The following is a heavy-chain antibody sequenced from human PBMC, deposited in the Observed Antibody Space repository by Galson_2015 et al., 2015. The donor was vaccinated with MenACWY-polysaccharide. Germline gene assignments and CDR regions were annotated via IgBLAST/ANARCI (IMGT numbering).Heavy chain of an antibody. Sequence: SLRLSCAASGFTFSSYAMSRVRQAPGKGLEWVSAISGGGGSTYYADSVKGRFTISRDNSKNTLYLQMNSLRAEDTAVYYCAKDMGELHFDYWGQGTLVTVSS. D-gene: IGHD1-26*01. CDR1: GFTFSSYA. V-gene: IGHV3-23*01. CDR3: AKDMGELHFDY. CDR2: ISGGGGST. J-gene: IGHJ4*02.